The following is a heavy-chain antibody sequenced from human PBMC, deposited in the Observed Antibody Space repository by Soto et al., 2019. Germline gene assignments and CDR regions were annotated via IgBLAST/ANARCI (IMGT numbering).Heavy chain of an antibody. CDR1: GFTFSYYA. CDR3: AKATSTGYSYGYTLDY. Sequence: GGSLRLSCAASGFTFSYYAMSWVRQSPGKGLEWVSVISGGAAKTNYAESVKGRFTISRDISKNTLYLQMNSLRAEDTAVYYCAKATSTGYSYGYTLDYWGQGTLVTVSS. V-gene: IGHV3-23*01. CDR2: ISGGAAKT. D-gene: IGHD5-18*01. J-gene: IGHJ4*02.